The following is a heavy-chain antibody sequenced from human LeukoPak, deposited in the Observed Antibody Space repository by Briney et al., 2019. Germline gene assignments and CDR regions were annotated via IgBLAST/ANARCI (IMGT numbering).Heavy chain of an antibody. CDR2: INPNSGGT. J-gene: IGHJ3*02. V-gene: IGHV1-2*02. Sequence: ASVKVSCKASGYTFTGYYIRWVRQAPGQGLEWMGWINPNSGGTNYAQKFQGRVTMTRDTSITTAYMELSRLTSDDTAVYYCAKNIWFGESSDAFDIWGQGTMVTVSS. CDR3: AKNIWFGESSDAFDI. CDR1: GYTFTGYY. D-gene: IGHD3-10*01.